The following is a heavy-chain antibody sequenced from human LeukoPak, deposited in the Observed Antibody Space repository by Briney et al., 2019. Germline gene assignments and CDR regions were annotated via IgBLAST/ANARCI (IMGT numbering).Heavy chain of an antibody. V-gene: IGHV1-69*02. Sequence: SVTVSCKASGGTFSSYTLSWVRQAPGQGLEWMGSIIPMLGIANYAQKFQGRVTITADKSTSTAYMQLSSLRSEDTAVYYCARTRDYGNWYFDLWGRGPLVTVSS. D-gene: IGHD4-17*01. CDR2: IIPMLGIA. J-gene: IGHJ2*01. CDR3: ARTRDYGNWYFDL. CDR1: GGTFSSYT.